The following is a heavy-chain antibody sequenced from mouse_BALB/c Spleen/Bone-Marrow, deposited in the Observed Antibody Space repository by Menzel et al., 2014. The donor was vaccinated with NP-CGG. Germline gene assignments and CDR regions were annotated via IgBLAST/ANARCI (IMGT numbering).Heavy chain of an antibody. D-gene: IGHD2-4*01. CDR3: ARDSFLITRALDY. V-gene: IGHV2-6-7*01. Sequence: VHVKQSGPGLVSPSQRLSITCTVSGFSLTGYGVSWVRQPPGKGLEWLGMIWGDGSTDYNSALKSRLSISKDNSKSQVFLKMNSLQTDDTARYYCARDSFLITRALDYWGQGTSVTVSS. CDR2: IWGDGST. J-gene: IGHJ4*01. CDR1: GFSLTGYG.